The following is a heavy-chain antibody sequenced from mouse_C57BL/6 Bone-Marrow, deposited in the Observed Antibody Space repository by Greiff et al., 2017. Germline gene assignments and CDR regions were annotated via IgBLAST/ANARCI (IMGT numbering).Heavy chain of an antibody. CDR2: IRNKANNHAT. D-gene: IGHD1-1*01. V-gene: IGHV6-6*01. CDR1: GFTFSDAW. Sequence: EVQGVESGGGLVQPGGSLKLSCAASGFTFSDAWMDWVRQSPEKGLEWVAEIRNKANNHATDYAESVKGRFTISRDDSKSSVYLQMNSLRAEDTGIYYCTAGSSSCFDYWGQGTTLTVSS. J-gene: IGHJ2*01. CDR3: TAGSSSCFDY.